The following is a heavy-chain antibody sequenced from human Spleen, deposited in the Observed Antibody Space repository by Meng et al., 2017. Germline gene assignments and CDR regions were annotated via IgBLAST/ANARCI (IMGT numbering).Heavy chain of an antibody. CDR3: AHSDSSGWNTGFGP. D-gene: IGHD6-19*01. V-gene: IGHV2-5*02. CDR2: IFWGDEK. J-gene: IGHJ5*02. CDR1: GVSRTTSGVG. Sequence: HITLEEFGPTVVRPEQSLTLHCTFSGVSRTTSGVGVGWSRQPPGKALGWLALIFWGDEKRYSPSLKSRLTITKDTSKNQVVRTMTNMDPADTGTYFCAHSDSSGWNTGFGPWGQGTLVTVSS.